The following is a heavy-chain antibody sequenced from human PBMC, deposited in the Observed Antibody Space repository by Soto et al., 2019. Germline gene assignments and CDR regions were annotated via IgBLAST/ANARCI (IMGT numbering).Heavy chain of an antibody. Sequence: ASVKVSCKASGYTFTSYYMHWVRQAPGQGLEWMGIINPSGGSTSYAQKFQGRVTMTRNTSISTAYMELSSLRSEDTAVYYCARSTTGYHDFWSGWYYYYGMDVWGQGTAVTVSS. J-gene: IGHJ6*02. D-gene: IGHD3-3*01. CDR3: ARSTTGYHDFWSGWYYYYGMDV. CDR2: INPSGGST. CDR1: GYTFTSYY. V-gene: IGHV1-46*01.